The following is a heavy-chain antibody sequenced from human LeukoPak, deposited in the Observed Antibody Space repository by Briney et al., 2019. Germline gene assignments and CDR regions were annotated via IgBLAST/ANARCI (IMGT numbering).Heavy chain of an antibody. CDR1: GFTVSSHY. Sequence: PGGSLRLSCAASGFTVSSHYMTWVRQAPGKGLEWVSVIYSGGSTYYADSVKGRITISRDNSKNTLYLQMNSLRVEDTAVYYCARGPSSSSWDWGQGTLVTVSS. CDR3: ARGPSSSSWD. CDR2: IYSGGST. J-gene: IGHJ4*02. D-gene: IGHD6-13*01. V-gene: IGHV3-53*01.